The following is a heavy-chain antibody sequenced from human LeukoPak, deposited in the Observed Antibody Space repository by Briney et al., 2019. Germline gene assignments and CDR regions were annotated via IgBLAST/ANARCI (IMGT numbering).Heavy chain of an antibody. CDR1: GFTFSDYY. CDR3: ARDGEGYCSSTSCYYAPFDY. Sequence: GGSLRLSCAASGFTFSDYYMSWIRQAPGKGLEWVSYISSSGSTIYYADSVKGRFTISRDNAKNSLYLQMDSLRAEDTAVYYCARDGEGYCSSTSCYYAPFDYWGQGTLVSVSS. J-gene: IGHJ4*02. V-gene: IGHV3-11*04. CDR2: ISSSGSTI. D-gene: IGHD2-2*01.